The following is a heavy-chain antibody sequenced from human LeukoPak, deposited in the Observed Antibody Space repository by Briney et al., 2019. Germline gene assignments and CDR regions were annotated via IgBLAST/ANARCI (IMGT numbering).Heavy chain of an antibody. J-gene: IGHJ6*04. CDR1: GYTFTSYD. V-gene: IGHV1-2*02. D-gene: IGHD5/OR15-5a*01. CDR3: VRGVYGGDV. CDR2: IDPDTGGT. Sequence: GASVKVSCKASGYTFTSYDINWVRQATGQGPEWMGWIDPDTGGTNYAQKFQGRVTLTRDTSISTAYMELSRLRSDDTAVYFCVRGVYGGDVWGKGTTVTVSS.